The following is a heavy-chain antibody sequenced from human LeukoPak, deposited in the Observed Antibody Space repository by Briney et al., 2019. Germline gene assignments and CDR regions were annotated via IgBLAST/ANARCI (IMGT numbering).Heavy chain of an antibody. CDR2: INHSGST. Sequence: PSETLSLTCAVYGGSFSGYYWSWIRQPPGKGLEWIGEINHSGSTNYNPSLKSRVIISVDTSKNQFSLKLSSVTAADTAVYYCARLYGSGSYNWFDPWGQGTLVTVSS. D-gene: IGHD3-10*01. CDR1: GGSFSGYY. J-gene: IGHJ5*02. CDR3: ARLYGSGSYNWFDP. V-gene: IGHV4-34*01.